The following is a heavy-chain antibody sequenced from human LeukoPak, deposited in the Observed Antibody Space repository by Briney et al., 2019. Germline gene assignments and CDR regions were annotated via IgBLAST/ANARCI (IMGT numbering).Heavy chain of an antibody. D-gene: IGHD3-22*01. Sequence: SETLSLTCTVSGGSISSSSYYWGWIRQPPGKGLEWIGSIYYSGSTYYNPSLKSRVTISVDTSKNQFSLKLSSVTAADTAVYYCARSDSSGYYFDYWGQGTPVTVSS. CDR3: ARSDSSGYYFDY. CDR2: IYYSGST. J-gene: IGHJ4*02. V-gene: IGHV4-39*07. CDR1: GGSISSSSYY.